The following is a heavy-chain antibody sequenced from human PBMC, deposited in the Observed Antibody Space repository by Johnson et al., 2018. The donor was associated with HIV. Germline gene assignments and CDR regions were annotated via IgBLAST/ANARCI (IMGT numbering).Heavy chain of an antibody. V-gene: IGHV3-30-3*01. D-gene: IGHD3-22*01. CDR1: GFLFSDYY. CDR2: ISYDGSNK. J-gene: IGHJ3*02. Sequence: EHLVASEGGSVQPGGSPRLSCAASGFLFSDYYMTWIRPAPGKGLEWVAVISYDGSNKYYADSVRGRFTISRDNSKNTLFLQMNSLRAEDTAVYYCVRRFYDSSAFDIWGQGTLVTVSS. CDR3: VRRFYDSSAFDI.